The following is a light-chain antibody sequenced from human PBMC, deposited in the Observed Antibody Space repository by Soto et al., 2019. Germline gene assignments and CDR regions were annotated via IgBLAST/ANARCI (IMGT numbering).Light chain of an antibody. V-gene: IGKV3-20*01. Sequence: ELVLTQSQGTLSLSPGERATLSCRASQSVRSNYLAWYQQKPGQAPRFLIYDASSRATGIPDRFSGSGSGTDFTLTISRREPEDFAVYYCQQYGSSPLTFGGGTKVEIK. CDR3: QQYGSSPLT. J-gene: IGKJ4*01. CDR1: QSVRSNY. CDR2: DAS.